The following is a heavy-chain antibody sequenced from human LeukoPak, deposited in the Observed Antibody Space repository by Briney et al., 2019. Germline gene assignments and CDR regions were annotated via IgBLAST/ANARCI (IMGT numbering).Heavy chain of an antibody. J-gene: IGHJ3*02. D-gene: IGHD1-1*01. CDR2: IPYDGSNK. Sequence: AGGSLRLSCAASGFTFSSYAMHWVRQAPGKGLEWVAVIPYDGSNKYHADSVEGRFTISRDNSKNTLYLQMNSLRAEDTAVYYCLTILETTIDGFDIWGQGAMVTVSS. CDR3: LTILETTIDGFDI. CDR1: GFTFSSYA. V-gene: IGHV3-30-3*01.